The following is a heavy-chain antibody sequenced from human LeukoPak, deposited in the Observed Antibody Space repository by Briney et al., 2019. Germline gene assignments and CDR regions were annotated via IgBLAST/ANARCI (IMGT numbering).Heavy chain of an antibody. CDR2: INHSGST. D-gene: IGHD2-2*01. CDR3: ARVVVVPAAMFPWFDP. V-gene: IGHV4-34*01. Sequence: SETLSLTCAVYGGSFSGYYWSWIRQPPGKGLEWIGEINHSGSTNYNPSLKSRVTISVDTSKNQFSLKLSSVTAADTAVYYCARVVVVPAAMFPWFDPWGQGTLVTVSS. J-gene: IGHJ5*02. CDR1: GGSFSGYY.